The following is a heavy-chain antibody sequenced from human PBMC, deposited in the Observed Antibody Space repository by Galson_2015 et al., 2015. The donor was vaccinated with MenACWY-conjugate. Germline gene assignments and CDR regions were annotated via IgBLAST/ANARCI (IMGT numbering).Heavy chain of an antibody. V-gene: IGHV4-34*01. CDR3: ARGIKLYGYHYYMDG. D-gene: IGHD2-8*02. CDR2: ITHSGTT. J-gene: IGHJ6*03. Sequence: SETLSLTCAAFGGSFSSYYWSWTRQSPGKGLEWIGEITHSGTTNYHPALQSRVTISVDTSKNQFSLNLSSVTAADTALYYCARGIKLYGYHYYMDGWGKGTTVSVS. CDR1: GGSFSSYY.